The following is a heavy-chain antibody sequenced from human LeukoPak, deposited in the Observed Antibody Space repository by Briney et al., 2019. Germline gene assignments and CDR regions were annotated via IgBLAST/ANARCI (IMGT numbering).Heavy chain of an antibody. V-gene: IGHV3-9*01. CDR1: GFTFDDYA. Sequence: GGSLRLSCAASGFTFDDYAMHWVRQAPGKGLEWVSGISWNSGSIGYADSVKGRFTISRDNAKNSLYLQMNSLRAEDTAVYYCARDHQYAFDIWGQGTMVTVSS. J-gene: IGHJ3*02. CDR2: ISWNSGSI. CDR3: ARDHQYAFDI.